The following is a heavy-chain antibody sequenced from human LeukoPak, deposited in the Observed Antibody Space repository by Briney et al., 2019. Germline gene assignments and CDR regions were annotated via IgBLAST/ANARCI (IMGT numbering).Heavy chain of an antibody. Sequence: PGGSLRLSCAASGFTVSSNYMSWVRQAPGKGLEWVSVIYSGGSTYYADSVKGRFTISRDNSKNTLYLQMNSLRAEDTAVYYCARVYYYDSSGTDYWGQGTLVTVSS. V-gene: IGHV3-53*01. CDR3: ARVYYYDSSGTDY. J-gene: IGHJ4*02. CDR1: GFTVSSNY. D-gene: IGHD3-22*01. CDR2: IYSGGST.